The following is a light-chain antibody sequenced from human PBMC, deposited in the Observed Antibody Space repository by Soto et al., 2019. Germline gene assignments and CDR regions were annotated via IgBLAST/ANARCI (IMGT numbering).Light chain of an antibody. CDR1: SSDVGANNY. CDR2: EVS. CDR3: SSYINSITFVV. J-gene: IGLJ2*01. Sequence: QSALTQPASVSGSPGQPITISCTGTSSDVGANNYVSGYQHHPGKAPKLLIYEVSNRPSGVSSRFSGSKSGNTASLTISGVHAEDQADYYCSSYINSITFVVFGGGTKLTVL. V-gene: IGLV2-14*01.